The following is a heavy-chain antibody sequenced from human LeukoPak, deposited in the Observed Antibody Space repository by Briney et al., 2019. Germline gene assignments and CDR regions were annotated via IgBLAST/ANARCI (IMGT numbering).Heavy chain of an antibody. J-gene: IGHJ5*02. CDR3: AKDYGANWFDP. Sequence: GGSLRLSCVASGFPFSSYWMTWVRQAPGKGLEWVSAISGSGGSTYYADSVKGRFTISRDNSKNTLYLQMNSLRAEDTAVYYCAKDYGANWFDPWGQGTLVTVSS. V-gene: IGHV3-23*01. D-gene: IGHD3-10*01. CDR1: GFPFSSYW. CDR2: ISGSGGST.